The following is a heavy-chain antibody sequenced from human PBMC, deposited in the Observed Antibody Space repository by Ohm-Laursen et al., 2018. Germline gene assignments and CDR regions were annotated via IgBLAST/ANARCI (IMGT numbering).Heavy chain of an antibody. Sequence: SLRLSCAASGFTFSSYAMSWVRQAPGKGLEWVANIKEYGSEKNYVDSVKGRFTISRDNAKNSLFLEMNNLRAEDSALYYWVRGGRYGNFLGQGTLVTVSS. CDR2: IKEYGSEK. J-gene: IGHJ4*01. V-gene: IGHV3-7*01. CDR3: VRGGRYGNF. CDR1: GFTFSSYA. D-gene: IGHD6-13*01.